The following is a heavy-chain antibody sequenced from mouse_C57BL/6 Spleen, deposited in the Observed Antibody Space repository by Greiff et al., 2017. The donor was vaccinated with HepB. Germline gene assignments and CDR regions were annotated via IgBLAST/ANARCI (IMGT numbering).Heavy chain of an antibody. D-gene: IGHD2-3*01. CDR1: GFNIKNTY. Sequence: DVKLVESVAELVRPGASVKLSCTASGFNIKNTYMHWVKQRPEQGLEWIGRIDPANGNTKYAPKFQGKATITADTSSNTAYLQLSSLTSEDTAIYYCARGDDGYWDWFAYWGQGTLATVSA. J-gene: IGHJ3*01. CDR3: ARGDDGYWDWFAY. V-gene: IGHV14-3*01. CDR2: IDPANGNT.